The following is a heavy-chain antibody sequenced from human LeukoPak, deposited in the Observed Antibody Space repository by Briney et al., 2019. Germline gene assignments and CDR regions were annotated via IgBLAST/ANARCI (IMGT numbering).Heavy chain of an antibody. CDR3: ARGAGSSWYLFV. CDR2: IYYSGST. CDR1: GGSISSGDYY. J-gene: IGHJ4*02. V-gene: IGHV4-30-4*08. D-gene: IGHD6-13*01. Sequence: SQTLSLTCTVSGGSISSGDYYWSWIRQPPGKGLEWIGYIYYSGSTYYNPSLKSRVTISVDTSKNQFSLKLSSVTAADTAVYFCARGAGSSWYLFVWGQGTLVTVSS.